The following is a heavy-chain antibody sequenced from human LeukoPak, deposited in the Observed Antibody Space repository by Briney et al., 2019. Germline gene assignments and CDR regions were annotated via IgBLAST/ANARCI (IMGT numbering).Heavy chain of an antibody. CDR2: ISSSSSYI. D-gene: IGHD3-3*01. Sequence: GGSLRLSCAASGFTFSSYSMNWVRQAPGKGLEWVSSISSSSSYIYYADSVKGRFTISRDNAKNSLYLQMNSLRAEDTAVYYCARDYLAYYDFWSGYYDWGQGTLVTVSS. CDR1: GFTFSSYS. CDR3: ARDYLAYYDFWSGYYD. V-gene: IGHV3-21*01. J-gene: IGHJ4*02.